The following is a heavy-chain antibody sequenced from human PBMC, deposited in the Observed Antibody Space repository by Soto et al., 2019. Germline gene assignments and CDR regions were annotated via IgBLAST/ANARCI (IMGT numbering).Heavy chain of an antibody. J-gene: IGHJ3*02. D-gene: IGHD3-3*01. CDR1: GGSFSGYY. V-gene: IGHV4-34*01. Sequence: QVQIQHWGAGLLKPSETLSLTCAVYGGSFSGYYWSWIRQPPGKGLEWIGEINHSGSTNYNPSLKSRVTISVDTSKNQFSLKLSSVTAADTAVYYCARLALRFHGAFDIWGQGTMVTVSS. CDR3: ARLALRFHGAFDI. CDR2: INHSGST.